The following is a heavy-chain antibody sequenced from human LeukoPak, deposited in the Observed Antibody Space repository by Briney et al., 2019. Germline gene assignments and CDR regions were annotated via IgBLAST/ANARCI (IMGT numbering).Heavy chain of an antibody. Sequence: PGGSLRLSCAASGFTFSSYAMSWVRQAPGKGLEWVSAISGSGGSTYYADSVKGRFTISRDNSKNTLYLQMNSLRAEDTAVYYCARVIRDIRFLEWLPRGHFDYWGQGTLVTVSS. CDR2: ISGSGGST. CDR3: ARVIRDIRFLEWLPRGHFDY. V-gene: IGHV3-23*01. CDR1: GFTFSSYA. D-gene: IGHD3-3*01. J-gene: IGHJ4*02.